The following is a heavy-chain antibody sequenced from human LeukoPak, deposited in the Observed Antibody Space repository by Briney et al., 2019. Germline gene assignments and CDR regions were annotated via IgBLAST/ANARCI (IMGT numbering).Heavy chain of an antibody. CDR3: ARHPSAVAGKTFDC. CDR2: INHSGST. J-gene: IGHJ4*02. Sequence: PSETLSLTCAVYGGSFSGYYWSWIRQPPGKGLEWIGEINHSGSTNYNPSLKTRVTMSVDTSKNQFSLKLSSVTAADTAVYYCARHPSAVAGKTFDCWGQGTLVTVSS. D-gene: IGHD6-19*01. V-gene: IGHV4-34*01. CDR1: GGSFSGYY.